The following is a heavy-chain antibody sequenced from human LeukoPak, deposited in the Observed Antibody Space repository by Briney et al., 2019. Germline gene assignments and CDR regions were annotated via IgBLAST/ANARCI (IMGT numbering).Heavy chain of an antibody. V-gene: IGHV3-23*01. Sequence: GGSLRLSCAASGFTFSRYAMSWVRQAPGKGLEWVSAITSGGGSTYYADSVKGRFTISRDNSKNTLYLQVNSLRAEDTAVYYCAGGITAADPFDYWGQGTLVTVSS. CDR1: GFTFSRYA. D-gene: IGHD6-13*01. CDR3: AGGITAADPFDY. J-gene: IGHJ4*02. CDR2: ITSGGGST.